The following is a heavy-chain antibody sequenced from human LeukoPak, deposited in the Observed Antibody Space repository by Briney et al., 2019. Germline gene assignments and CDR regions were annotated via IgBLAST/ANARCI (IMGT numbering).Heavy chain of an antibody. CDR3: AKLAGTGGFDY. CDR2: INWNGGRT. V-gene: IGHV3-20*04. J-gene: IGHJ4*02. CDR1: GFTFDDYG. Sequence: RPGGSLRLSCAAFGFTFDDYGMSWVRQAPGKGLEWVSGINWNGGRTGYADSVKGRLTISRDNAKNSLYLQMNSLRAEDTALYYCAKLAGTGGFDYWGQGTLVTVSS. D-gene: IGHD6-19*01.